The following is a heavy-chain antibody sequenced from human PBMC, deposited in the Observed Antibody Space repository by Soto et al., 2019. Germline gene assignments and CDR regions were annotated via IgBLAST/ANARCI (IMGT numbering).Heavy chain of an antibody. CDR3: ARHPRYFSYYHYMDV. V-gene: IGHV4-39*01. CDR1: GGSISSSSYY. J-gene: IGHJ6*03. D-gene: IGHD3-9*01. Sequence: SETLSLTCTVSGGSISSSSYYWGWIRQPPGKGLEWIGSIYCSGSTYYNPSLKSRVTISVDSSKSQFSLKLSSVTAADTAVYYCARHPRYFSYYHYMDVWGKGTTVTVSS. CDR2: IYCSGST.